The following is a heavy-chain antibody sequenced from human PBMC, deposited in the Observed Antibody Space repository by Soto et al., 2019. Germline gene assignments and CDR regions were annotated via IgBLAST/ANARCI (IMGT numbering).Heavy chain of an antibody. J-gene: IGHJ3*02. CDR2: INPSGGST. D-gene: IGHD2-21*02. V-gene: IGHV1-46*01. Sequence: ASVKVSCKASGYTFTSYYMHWVRQAPGQGLEWMGIINPSGGSTSYAQKFQGRVTMTRDTSTSTVYMELSSLRSEDTAVYYCARDQVGYCGGDCYSTHAFDIWGQGTMVT. CDR1: GYTFTSYY. CDR3: ARDQVGYCGGDCYSTHAFDI.